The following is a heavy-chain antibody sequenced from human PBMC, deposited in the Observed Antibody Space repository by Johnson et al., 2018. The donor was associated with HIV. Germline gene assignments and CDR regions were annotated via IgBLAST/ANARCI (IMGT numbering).Heavy chain of an antibody. CDR3: ARDNGAVAGPEGAFDI. CDR2: ISGSGGST. CDR1: GFTFSSYA. D-gene: IGHD6-19*01. J-gene: IGHJ3*02. Sequence: VRLVESGGGLVQRGGSLRLSCEASGFTFSSYAMSWVRQAPGKGLEWVSGISGSGGSTNYADSVKGRFTISRDNSKNTLYLQMNSLRAEYTAVYYCARDNGAVAGPEGAFDIWGQGTMVTVSS. V-gene: IGHV3-23*04.